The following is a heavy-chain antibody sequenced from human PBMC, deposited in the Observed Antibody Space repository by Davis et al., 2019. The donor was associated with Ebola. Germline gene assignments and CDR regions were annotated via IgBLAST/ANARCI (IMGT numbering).Heavy chain of an antibody. Sequence: MPSEPLSLTCPLPGGSISTYYWSWIRQPPGKGLEWIGYIYYSGSTTYNPSLKSRVTISVDTSQNQFSLKLTSVTAADTAVYYCARGAGAAVAQLLWGQGTMVTVSS. CDR2: IYYSGST. V-gene: IGHV4-59*01. CDR3: ARGAGAAVAQLL. J-gene: IGHJ3*01. D-gene: IGHD6-19*01. CDR1: GGSISTYY.